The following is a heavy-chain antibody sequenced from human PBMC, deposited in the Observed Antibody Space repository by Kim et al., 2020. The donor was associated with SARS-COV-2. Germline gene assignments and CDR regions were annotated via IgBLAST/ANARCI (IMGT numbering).Heavy chain of an antibody. J-gene: IGHJ5*02. D-gene: IGHD6-19*01. CDR3: AKGGAAAATGSGWVGDWFDP. V-gene: IGHV3-33*06. Sequence: GGSLRLSCAASGFTFSSYGMHWVRQAPGKGLEWVAVIWYDGSNKYYADSVKGRFTISRDNSKNTLYLQMNSLRAEDTAVYYCAKGGAAAATGSGWVGDWFDPWGQGTLVTVFS. CDR2: IWYDGSNK. CDR1: GFTFSSYG.